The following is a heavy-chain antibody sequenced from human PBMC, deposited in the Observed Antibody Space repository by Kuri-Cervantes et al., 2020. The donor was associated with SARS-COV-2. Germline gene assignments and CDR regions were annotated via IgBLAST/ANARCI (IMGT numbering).Heavy chain of an antibody. V-gene: IGHV1-2*02. CDR2: SSAYSDDT. J-gene: IGHJ4*02. D-gene: IGHD2-8*01. CDR1: GYTLTGYY. Sequence: ASVKVSCKASGYTLTGYYMHWVRQAPGQGFEWMGRSSAYSDDTSSAEKFKGRVTMTQDTSTNTAYMEITDLRSDDTAIYFCARVSSMYLPTYYFDFWGQGSLVTVSS. CDR3: ARVSSMYLPTYYFDF.